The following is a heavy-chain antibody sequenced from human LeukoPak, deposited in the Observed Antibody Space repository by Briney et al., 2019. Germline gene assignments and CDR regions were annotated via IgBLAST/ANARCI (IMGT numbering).Heavy chain of an antibody. J-gene: IGHJ4*02. CDR2: ISYDGGNK. D-gene: IGHD3-16*01. CDR3: ARDVLGFRVAYYFDY. V-gene: IGHV3-30*03. Sequence: GGSLRLSCAASGFTFSSYGMHWVRQAPGKGLEWVAGISYDGGNKYHADSVKGRFTISRDNSKNTLYLQMNSLRAEDTAVYYCARDVLGFRVAYYFDYWGQGTLVTVSS. CDR1: GFTFSSYG.